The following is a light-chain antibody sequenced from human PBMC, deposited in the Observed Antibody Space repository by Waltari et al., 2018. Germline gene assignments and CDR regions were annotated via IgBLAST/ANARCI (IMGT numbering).Light chain of an antibody. Sequence: QSALTQPASVSGSPGQSITIPCTGTSSDVGSYNSVSWYQDHPGQRPKVMIYDVSNRPSGVSARFSGSKSGNTASLTISGLQAEDEADYYCSSQSSNNVVLFGGGTKLTVL. CDR3: SSQSSNNVVL. CDR1: SSDVGSYNS. J-gene: IGLJ2*01. CDR2: DVS. V-gene: IGLV2-14*03.